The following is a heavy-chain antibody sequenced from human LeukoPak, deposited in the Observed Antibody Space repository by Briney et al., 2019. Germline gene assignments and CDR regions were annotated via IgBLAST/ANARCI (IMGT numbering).Heavy chain of an antibody. V-gene: IGHV1-18*01. CDR1: GYTFTSYG. CDR3: ARGRDYYDSSGYYYMVSYFDY. J-gene: IGHJ4*02. D-gene: IGHD3-22*01. CDR2: ISAYNGNT. Sequence: GASVKVSCKASGYTFTSYGISWVRQAPGQGLEWMGWISAYNGNTNYAQKLQGRVTMTTDTSTSTAYMELSSLRSEDTAVYYCARGRDYYDSSGYYYMVSYFDYWGQGTLVTVSS.